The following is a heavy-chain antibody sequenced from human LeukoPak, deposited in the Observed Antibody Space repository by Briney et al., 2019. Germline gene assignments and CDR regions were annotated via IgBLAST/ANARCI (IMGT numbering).Heavy chain of an antibody. V-gene: IGHV1-2*02. J-gene: IGHJ4*02. CDR2: INPNSGGT. CDR1: GYTFTGYY. Sequence: GASVKVSCKASGYTFTGYYMHWVRQAPGQGLEWMGWINPNSGGTNYAQKFQGRVTMTRDTSISTAYMELSRLRSDDTAVHYCARAQGLRYFDWLLFGYWGQGTLVTVSS. CDR3: ARAQGLRYFDWLLFGY. D-gene: IGHD3-9*01.